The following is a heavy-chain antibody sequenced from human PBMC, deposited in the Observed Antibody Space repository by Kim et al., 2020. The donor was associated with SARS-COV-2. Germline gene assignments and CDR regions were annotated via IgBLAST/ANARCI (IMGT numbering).Heavy chain of an antibody. Sequence: SVKVSCKASGFTFTSSAMQWVRQARGQRLEWIGWIVVGSGNTNYAQKFQERVTITRDMSTSTAYMELSSLRSEDTAVYYCAAATYYDFWSGYFDYYYYYGMDVWGQGTTVTVSS. V-gene: IGHV1-58*02. CDR2: IVVGSGNT. D-gene: IGHD3-3*01. CDR1: GFTFTSSA. CDR3: AAATYYDFWSGYFDYYYYYGMDV. J-gene: IGHJ6*02.